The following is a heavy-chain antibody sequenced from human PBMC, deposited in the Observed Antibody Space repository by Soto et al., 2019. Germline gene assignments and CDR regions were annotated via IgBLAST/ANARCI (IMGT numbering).Heavy chain of an antibody. CDR1: GFSFRDAW. CDR2: IKSEAAGGTT. V-gene: IGHV3-15*01. Sequence: EVQLVESGGGLVKPGGSLRLSCVASGFSFRDAWMSWVRQVPGKGLEWVGRIKSEAAGGTTDDAAPAKGRFSMSRDDSKSTLYLQMNSLKIEDTAVYYCFTDRTASPVDHWGQGTLVTVSS. J-gene: IGHJ4*02. CDR3: FTDRTASPVDH.